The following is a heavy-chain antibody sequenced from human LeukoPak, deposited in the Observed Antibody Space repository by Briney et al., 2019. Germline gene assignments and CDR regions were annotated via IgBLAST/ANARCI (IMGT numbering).Heavy chain of an antibody. CDR2: INSDGSTI. CDR1: GFTFSSHW. Sequence: GGSLRLSCAASGFTFSSHWMHWVRQAPGKGLVWVSRINSDGSTINYADSVKGRFTISRDNAKDRVYLQMNSLGAEDTAVYYCSRGLSSREDYWGQGTLVTLSS. V-gene: IGHV3-74*01. CDR3: SRGLSSREDY. J-gene: IGHJ4*02. D-gene: IGHD2-15*01.